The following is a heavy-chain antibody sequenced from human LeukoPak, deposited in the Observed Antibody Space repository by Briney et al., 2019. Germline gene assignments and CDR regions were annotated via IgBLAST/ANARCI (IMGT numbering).Heavy chain of an antibody. CDR2: INPNSGGT. CDR1: GYTFTGYY. J-gene: IGHJ4*02. CDR3: ARGWPRRSGGTYNDY. Sequence: ASVKVSCKASGYTFTGYYMHWVRQAPGQGLEWMGRINPNSGGTNYAQKFHGRVTMTRDTSISTAYMELSRLRSDDTAVYYCARGWPRRSGGTYNDYWGQGTLVTVSS. D-gene: IGHD2-15*01. V-gene: IGHV1-2*06.